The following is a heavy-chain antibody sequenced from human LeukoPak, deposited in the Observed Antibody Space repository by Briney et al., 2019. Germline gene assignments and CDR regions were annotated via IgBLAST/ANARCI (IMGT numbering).Heavy chain of an antibody. CDR3: TSEWELLHPGDY. D-gene: IGHD1-26*01. J-gene: IGHJ4*02. V-gene: IGHV3-23*01. CDR1: GFTFSRYA. CDR2: VSGDGSST. Sequence: PGGSLRLSCAASGFTFSRYAMSWVRQAPGKGLEWVSTVSGDGSSTYYADSVRGRFAISRDNSKNTLYLQMDSLRGEDTALYYCTSEWELLHPGDYWGQGTLVTVSS.